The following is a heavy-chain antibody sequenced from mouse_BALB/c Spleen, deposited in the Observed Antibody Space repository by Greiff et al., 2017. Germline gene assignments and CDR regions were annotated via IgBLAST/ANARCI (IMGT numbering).Heavy chain of an antibody. J-gene: IGHJ3*01. CDR1: GFNIKDYY. CDR3: ASYYKSFAY. Sequence: VQLKQSGAELVRPGALVKLSCKASGFNIKDYYMHWVKQRPEQGLEWIGWIDPENGNTIYDPKFQGKASITADTSSNTAYLQLSSLTSEDTAVYYCASYYKSFAYWGQGTLVTVSA. CDR2: IDPENGNT. V-gene: IGHV14-1*02. D-gene: IGHD2-10*01.